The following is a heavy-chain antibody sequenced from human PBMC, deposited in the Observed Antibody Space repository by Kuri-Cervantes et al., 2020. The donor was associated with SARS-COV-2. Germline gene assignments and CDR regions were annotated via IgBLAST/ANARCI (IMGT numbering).Heavy chain of an antibody. CDR1: GFTFSSYA. D-gene: IGHD3-16*02. Sequence: GESLKISCAASGFTFSSYAMHWVRQAPGKGLEYVSAISSNGGSTYYADSVKGRFTISRDNSRNTLYLQMNSLRAEDTAVYYCQSFGGVIVQNWGQGTLVTVSS. J-gene: IGHJ4*02. CDR3: QSFGGVIVQN. CDR2: ISSNGGST. V-gene: IGHV3-64*02.